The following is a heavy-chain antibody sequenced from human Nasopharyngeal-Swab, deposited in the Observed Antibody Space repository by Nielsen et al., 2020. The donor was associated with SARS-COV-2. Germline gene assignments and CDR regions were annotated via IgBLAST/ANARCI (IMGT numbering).Heavy chain of an antibody. D-gene: IGHD2-15*01. CDR2: ISYDGSNK. Sequence: GESLKISCAASGFTFSSYAMHWVRQAPGKGLEWVAVISYDGSNKYYADSVKGRFTISRDNSKNTLYLQMNSLRAEDTAVYYCAREAVAAVDYWGQGTLVTVSS. CDR1: GFTFSSYA. J-gene: IGHJ4*02. CDR3: AREAVAAVDY. V-gene: IGHV3-30-3*01.